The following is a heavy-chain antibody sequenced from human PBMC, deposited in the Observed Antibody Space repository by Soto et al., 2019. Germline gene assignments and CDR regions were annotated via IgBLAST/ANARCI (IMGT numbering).Heavy chain of an antibody. D-gene: IGHD3-10*01. CDR1: GFTFSSYA. Sequence: GGSLRLSCAASGFTFSSYAMSWVRQSPGKGLEWVSAISGSGGSTYYADSVKGRFTISRDNSKNTLYLQMNSLRAEDTAVYYCAKRLLWFGETLGFETDVWGQGTTVTVSS. V-gene: IGHV3-23*01. J-gene: IGHJ6*02. CDR2: ISGSGGST. CDR3: AKRLLWFGETLGFETDV.